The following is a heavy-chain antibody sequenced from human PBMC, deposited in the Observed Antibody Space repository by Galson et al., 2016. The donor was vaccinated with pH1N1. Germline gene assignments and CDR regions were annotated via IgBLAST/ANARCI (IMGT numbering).Heavy chain of an antibody. D-gene: IGHD1-26*01. CDR3: AIDSKGGIPFHY. CDR2: INPNSDVT. Sequence: SVKVSCKASGYTFTDYYIHWVRQAPGKGLEWMGWINPNSDVTKYAQKFQDRVTMTRDTSINTAYMELSGLTSDDTAVYYCAIDSKGGIPFHYWGQGTLVTLSS. CDR1: GYTFTDYY. J-gene: IGHJ4*02. V-gene: IGHV1-2*02.